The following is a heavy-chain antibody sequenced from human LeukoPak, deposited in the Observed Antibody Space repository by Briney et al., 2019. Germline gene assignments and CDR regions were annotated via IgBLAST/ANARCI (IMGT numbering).Heavy chain of an antibody. CDR1: GGSISSSSYY. Sequence: PSETLSLTCTVSGGSISSSSYYWGWIRQPPGKGLEWIGSIYYSGSTYYNPSLKSRVTISVDTSKNQFSLKLSSVTAADTAVYYCARGTHSSGYYSKRVGPYNWFDPWGQGTLVTVSS. CDR2: IYYSGST. J-gene: IGHJ5*02. CDR3: ARGTHSSGYYSKRVGPYNWFDP. V-gene: IGHV4-39*07. D-gene: IGHD3-22*01.